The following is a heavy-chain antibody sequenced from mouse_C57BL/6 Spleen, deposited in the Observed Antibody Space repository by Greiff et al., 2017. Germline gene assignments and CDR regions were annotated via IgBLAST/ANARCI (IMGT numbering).Heavy chain of an antibody. Sequence: VQLQQSGTELVKPGASVKLSCKASGYTFTSYWMHWVKQRPGQGLEWIGNINPSNGGTNYNEKFKSKATLTVDKSSSTAYMQHSGRTSEDSAVYYCGRRSCLTAVVAPFEYWGQGTTLTVAS. V-gene: IGHV1-53*01. D-gene: IGHD1-1*01. CDR3: GRRSCLTAVVAPFEY. CDR2: INPSNGGT. J-gene: IGHJ2*01. CDR1: GYTFTSYW.